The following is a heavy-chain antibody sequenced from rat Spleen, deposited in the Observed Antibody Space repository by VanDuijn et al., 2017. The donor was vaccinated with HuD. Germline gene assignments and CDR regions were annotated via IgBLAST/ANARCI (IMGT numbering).Heavy chain of an antibody. Sequence: EVQLQESGPGLVKPSQSLSLTCSVTAYSITSSYKWNWIRKFPGNKLEWMGYINSAGSTNYNPSLKSRISITRDTSKNQFFLQVNSVTTEDTATYYCALLLQSPCWGQGVMVTVSS. CDR1: AYSITSSYK. CDR3: ALLLQSPC. J-gene: IGHJ2*01. D-gene: IGHD1-1*01. CDR2: INSAGST. V-gene: IGHV3-3*01.